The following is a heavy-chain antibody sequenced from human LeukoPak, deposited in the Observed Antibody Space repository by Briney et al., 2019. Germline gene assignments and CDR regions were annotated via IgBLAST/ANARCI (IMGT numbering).Heavy chain of an antibody. CDR3: AVLDYDILTGYYNFDY. CDR2: IVVGSGNT. D-gene: IGHD3-9*01. Sequence: SVKVSCKASGFTFTSSAMQWVRQARGQRLEWIGWIVVGSGNTNYAQKFQERVTITRDMSTSTVYMELSSLRSEDTAVYYCAVLDYDILTGYYNFDYWGQGTLVTVSS. CDR1: GFTFTSSA. J-gene: IGHJ4*02. V-gene: IGHV1-58*02.